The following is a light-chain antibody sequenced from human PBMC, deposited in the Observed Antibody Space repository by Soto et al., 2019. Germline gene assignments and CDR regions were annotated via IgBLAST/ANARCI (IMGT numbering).Light chain of an antibody. CDR3: SSYAGRNNLV. CDR2: DVT. J-gene: IGLJ2*01. Sequence: QSALTHPASVSGSPGQSITISCTGTSSDVGGYNFVSWYQQHPGKAPKLMIYDVTHRPSGVSNRFSGSKSGNTASLTVSGLQADDEADYYCSSYAGRNNLVFGGGTKLTVL. V-gene: IGLV2-14*01. CDR1: SSDVGGYNF.